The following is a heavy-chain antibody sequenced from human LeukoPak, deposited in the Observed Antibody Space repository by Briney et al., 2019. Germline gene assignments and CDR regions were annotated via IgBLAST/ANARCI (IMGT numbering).Heavy chain of an antibody. CDR1: GGSISSYY. CDR3: ARQWGRYCSGGSCYSDWFDP. Sequence: SETLSLTCTGSGGSISSYYWSWIRQPPGKGLEWIGYIYYSGSTNYNPSLKSRVTISVDTSKNQFSLKLSSVTAADTAVYYCARQWGRYCSGGSCYSDWFDPWGQGTLVTVSS. D-gene: IGHD2-15*01. CDR2: IYYSGST. V-gene: IGHV4-59*08. J-gene: IGHJ5*02.